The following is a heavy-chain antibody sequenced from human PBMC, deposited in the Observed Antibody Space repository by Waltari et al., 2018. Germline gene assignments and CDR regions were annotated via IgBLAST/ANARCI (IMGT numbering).Heavy chain of an antibody. Sequence: VQLVQSGAEVKKPGASVKVSCKASGYTFTSYYMHWVQQAPGKGLEWMGRVDPEDGETIYAEKFQGRVTITADTSTDTAYMELSSLRSEDTAVYYCATLVSLGRMDVWGKGTTVTVSS. CDR3: ATLVSLGRMDV. V-gene: IGHV1-69-2*01. CDR1: GYTFTSYY. J-gene: IGHJ6*04. D-gene: IGHD2-8*01. CDR2: VDPEDGET.